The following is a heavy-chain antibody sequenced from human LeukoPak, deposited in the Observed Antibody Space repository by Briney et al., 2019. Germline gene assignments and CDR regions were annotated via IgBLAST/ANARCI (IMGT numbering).Heavy chain of an antibody. J-gene: IGHJ6*02. CDR3: AKGTGPFYYGMDA. D-gene: IGHD2-8*02. CDR2: ISYDGSNK. CDR1: GFTFSGYW. Sequence: GGSLRLSCAASGFTFSGYWMHCVRQAPGKGLEWVAVISYDGSNKYYVDSVKGRFTISRDNSKNTLYLQLNSLRAEDTAVDYCAKGTGPFYYGMDAWGQGTTVTVSS. V-gene: IGHV3-30*18.